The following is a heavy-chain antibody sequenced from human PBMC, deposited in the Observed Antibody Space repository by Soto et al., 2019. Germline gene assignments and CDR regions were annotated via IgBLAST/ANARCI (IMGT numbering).Heavy chain of an antibody. D-gene: IGHD1-7*01. J-gene: IGHJ6*02. CDR1: GGSVSIGDYS. V-gene: IGHV4-61*08. Sequence: QVQLQESGPGLMKPSETLSLTCTVSGGSVSIGDYSWTWIRQPPGKGLEWIGYIFYTGNTNYSHSLTSRVTMSVDRSRNQFYLRLISGTAADTAVYYCARDWELRRMDVLGQGTTVTVS. CDR3: ARDWELRRMDV. CDR2: IFYTGNT.